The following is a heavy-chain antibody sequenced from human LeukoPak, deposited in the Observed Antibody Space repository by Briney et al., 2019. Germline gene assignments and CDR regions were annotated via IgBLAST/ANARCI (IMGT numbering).Heavy chain of an antibody. CDR1: GYTFTGYY. CDR3: ARVGGPGYSSGWYGY. CDR2: INPNSGGT. Sequence: ASVKVSCKASGYTFTGYYLHWVRQAPGQGLEGMGWINPNSGGTNYAQKFQGRVTMTRDTSISTAYMEVSRLRSDDTAVYYCARVGGPGYSSGWYGYWGQGTLVTVSS. D-gene: IGHD6-19*01. J-gene: IGHJ4*02. V-gene: IGHV1-2*02.